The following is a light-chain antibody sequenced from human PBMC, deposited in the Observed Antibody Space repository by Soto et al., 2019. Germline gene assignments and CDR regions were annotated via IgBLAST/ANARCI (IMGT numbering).Light chain of an antibody. CDR3: HQYDSLPLT. V-gene: IGKV3-20*01. CDR2: DAS. Sequence: EIVLTQSPGTLSLSPGERATLSCRASQSVASNYLGWYQQKPGQAPRVLIFDASIRATGIPDRFSASGSGSDVTLTISRLEPDDFAVYYCHQYDSLPLTFGGGTKGEI. CDR1: QSVASNY. J-gene: IGKJ4*01.